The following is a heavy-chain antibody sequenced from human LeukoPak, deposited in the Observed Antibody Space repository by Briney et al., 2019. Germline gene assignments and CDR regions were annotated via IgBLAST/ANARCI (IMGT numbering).Heavy chain of an antibody. Sequence: GGSLRLSCAASGFTFSSYAMHWVRQAPGKGLEYVSAISSNGGSTYYANSVKGRFTISRDNSKNTLYPQMGSLRAEDMAVYYCARAGGYYYDSSGYNFDYWGQGTLVTVSS. CDR2: ISSNGGST. D-gene: IGHD3-22*01. CDR3: ARAGGYYYDSSGYNFDY. V-gene: IGHV3-64*01. J-gene: IGHJ4*02. CDR1: GFTFSSYA.